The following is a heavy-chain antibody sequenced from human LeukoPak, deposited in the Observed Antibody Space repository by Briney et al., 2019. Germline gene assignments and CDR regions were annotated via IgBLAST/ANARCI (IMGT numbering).Heavy chain of an antibody. CDR1: GGSISSYY. Sequence: SETLSLTCTVSGGSISSYYWSWIRQPAGKGLEWIGRIYTSGSTNYNPSLKSRVTMSVDTSKNQFSLQLNSVTPEDTAVYYCARDGPLGNDVYDIWGQGTMVTVSS. D-gene: IGHD7-27*01. V-gene: IGHV4-4*07. CDR3: ARDGPLGNDVYDI. CDR2: IYTSGST. J-gene: IGHJ3*02.